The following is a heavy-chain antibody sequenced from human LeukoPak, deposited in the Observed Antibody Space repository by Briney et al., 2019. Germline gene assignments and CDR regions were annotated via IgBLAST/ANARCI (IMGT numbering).Heavy chain of an antibody. CDR3: ARGGSAYYYDSCGYSPSWAFDI. D-gene: IGHD3-22*01. CDR1: GYTFTGYY. V-gene: IGHV1-2*02. CDR2: INPNSGGT. Sequence: GASVKVSCKASGYTFTGYYMHWVRQAPGQGLEWMGWINPNSGGTNYAQKFQGRVTMTRDTSISTAYMELSRLRSDDTAVYYCARGGSAYYYDSCGYSPSWAFDIWGQGTMVTVSS. J-gene: IGHJ3*02.